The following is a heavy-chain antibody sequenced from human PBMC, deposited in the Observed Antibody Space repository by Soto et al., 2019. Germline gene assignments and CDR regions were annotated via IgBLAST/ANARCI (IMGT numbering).Heavy chain of an antibody. CDR1: GDSMSSGAYY. J-gene: IGHJ4*02. V-gene: IGHV4-31*03. CDR2: IYHTGSP. CDR3: ARTDNTRGYFFDY. D-gene: IGHD1-20*01. Sequence: QVQLQESGPGLVKPSETLSLTCTVSGDSMSSGAYYWNWVRQHPGKGLEWIGYIYHTGSPYYNPSLKSRLTMSVDTSKNQFSLKLDSVTAADTAVYYCARTDNTRGYFFDYWGQGTLVTVSS.